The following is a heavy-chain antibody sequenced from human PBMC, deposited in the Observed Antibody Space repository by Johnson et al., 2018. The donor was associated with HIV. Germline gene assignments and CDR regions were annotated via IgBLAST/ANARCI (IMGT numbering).Heavy chain of an antibody. CDR3: ARENWGAFDL. V-gene: IGHV3-13*01. CDR1: GFTFISYA. Sequence: VQLVESGGGVVQPGRSLRLSCAASGFTFISYAMHWVRQAPGKGLEWVSSIGTAGDTYYSGSVKGRFTISRENAKNSLYLQMNSLRAGDTAVYYCARENWGAFDLWGQGTMVTVSS. CDR2: IGTAGDT. J-gene: IGHJ3*01. D-gene: IGHD7-27*01.